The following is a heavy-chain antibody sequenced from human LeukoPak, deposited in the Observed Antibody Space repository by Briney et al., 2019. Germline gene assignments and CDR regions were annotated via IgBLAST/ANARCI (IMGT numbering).Heavy chain of an antibody. CDR2: ISYDGSNK. V-gene: IGHV3-30*18. D-gene: IGHD6-13*01. Sequence: GRSLRLSCAASGFTFSSYGMHWVRQAPGKGLEWVAVISYDGSNKYYADSVKGRFTISRDNSKNTLYLQMNSLRAEDTAVYYCAKAPYSSSWYADYWGQGTLVTVSS. J-gene: IGHJ4*02. CDR3: AKAPYSSSWYADY. CDR1: GFTFSSYG.